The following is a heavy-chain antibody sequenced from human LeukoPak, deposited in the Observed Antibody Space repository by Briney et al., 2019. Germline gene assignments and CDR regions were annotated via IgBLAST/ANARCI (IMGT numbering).Heavy chain of an antibody. V-gene: IGHV4-34*01. D-gene: IGHD3-16*02. CDR3: APAYIWGSFRTFKN. CDR2: INHSGST. Sequence: PSETLSLTCAVYGGSFSGYYWSWIRQPAGKWLECIGEINHSGSTNYNPFLKSRVTISVDTSKNQFSLKLSSVTAADTAVYHCAPAYIWGSFRTFKNWGQGTLVTVSS. CDR1: GGSFSGYY. J-gene: IGHJ4*02.